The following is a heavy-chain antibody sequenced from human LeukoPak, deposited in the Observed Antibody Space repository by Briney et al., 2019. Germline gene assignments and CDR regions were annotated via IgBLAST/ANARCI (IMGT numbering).Heavy chain of an antibody. CDR1: GGSISSYY. Sequence: SETLSLTCTVSGGSISSYYWSWIRQPPGKGLEWIGYIYYSGSTNYNPSLKSRVTISVDTSKNQFSLKLSSVTAADTAVYYCARVSRDLLTGYYYFDYWGQGTLVTVSS. V-gene: IGHV4-59*01. CDR3: ARVSRDLLTGYYYFDY. J-gene: IGHJ4*02. CDR2: IYYSGST. D-gene: IGHD3-9*01.